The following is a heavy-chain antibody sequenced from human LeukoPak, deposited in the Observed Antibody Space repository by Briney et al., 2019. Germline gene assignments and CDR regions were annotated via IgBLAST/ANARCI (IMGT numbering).Heavy chain of an antibody. CDR2: IQTSGRT. D-gene: IGHD5/OR15-5a*01. J-gene: IGHJ6*03. CDR1: GGFTNDYY. CDR3: ARGVQMRPGSAFVYQNYYLYV. Sequence: SETLSLTCSVYGGFTNDYYWTWIRQSAGKGLEWVGGIQTSGRTHYKPSLKSRVTMSVDTSKKQFSLKLTSVTAADTAVYYCARGVQMRPGSAFVYQNYYLYVWGRGTTVTVSS. V-gene: IGHV4-59*10.